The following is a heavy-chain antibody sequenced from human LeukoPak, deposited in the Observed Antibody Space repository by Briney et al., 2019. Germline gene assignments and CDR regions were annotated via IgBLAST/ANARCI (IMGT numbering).Heavy chain of an antibody. CDR3: AREGYYDSSGYNTGIYFDY. D-gene: IGHD3-22*01. CDR2: IWYDGSNK. CDR1: GFTFSSYG. V-gene: IGHV3-33*01. Sequence: GGSLRLSCAASGFTFSSYGMHWVRRAPAKGLEWVAVIWYDGSNKYYADSVKGRFTISRDNSKNTLYLQMNSLRAEDTAVYYCAREGYYDSSGYNTGIYFDYWGQGTLVTVSS. J-gene: IGHJ4*02.